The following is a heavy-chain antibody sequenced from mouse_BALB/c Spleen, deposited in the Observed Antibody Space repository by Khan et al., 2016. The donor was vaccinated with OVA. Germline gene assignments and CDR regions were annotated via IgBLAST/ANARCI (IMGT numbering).Heavy chain of an antibody. V-gene: IGHV3-2*02. CDR3: ARVYGGDFDY. D-gene: IGHD1-1*01. J-gene: IGHJ2*01. Sequence: QLEESGPGLVKPSQSLSLTCTVTGYSITTDYAWNWIRQFPGNKLEWMGYLSYSGNIKYNPSLKSRISITRDTSKNQFFLQLKSVTTEDTARYYCARVYGGDFDYWGQGTTLTVSS. CDR2: LSYSGNI. CDR1: GYSITTDYA.